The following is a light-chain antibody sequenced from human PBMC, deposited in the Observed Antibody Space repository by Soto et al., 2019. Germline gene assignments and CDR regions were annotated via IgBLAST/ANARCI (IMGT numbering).Light chain of an antibody. CDR1: QSIDSW. J-gene: IGKJ4*01. CDR3: QQYSNFIT. Sequence: DIQMTQSPSTLSASVGDRVTITCRASQSIDSWLAWYQQKPGKALKLLIYRASSLESGVPSRFSGSGSGTEFTLTINSLQPDDFATYYCQQYSNFITFGGGTKVEIK. CDR2: RAS. V-gene: IGKV1-5*03.